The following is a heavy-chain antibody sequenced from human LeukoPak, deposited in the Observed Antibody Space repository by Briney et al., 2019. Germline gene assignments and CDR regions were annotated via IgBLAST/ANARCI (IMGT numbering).Heavy chain of an antibody. V-gene: IGHV3-74*01. CDR2: INTDGTNI. CDR1: GFTFSSYW. D-gene: IGHD3-3*01. Sequence: GGSLRLSCAASGFTFSSYWMHWVRQAPGKGLVWVSRINTDGTNINYADSVKGRFTISRDNAKNTLYLQMNSLRAEDTAVYYCARGLNDSWTGENYWGQGTLVTVSS. CDR3: ARGLNDSWTGENY. J-gene: IGHJ4*02.